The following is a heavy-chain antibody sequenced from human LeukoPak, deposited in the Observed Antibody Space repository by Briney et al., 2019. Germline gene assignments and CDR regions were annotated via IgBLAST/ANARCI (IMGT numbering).Heavy chain of an antibody. J-gene: IGHJ4*02. CDR1: GYNFTSYW. CDR2: IYPADSDT. CDR3: ARQTDGASGGFDY. Sequence: GESLKISCKGSGYNFTSYWIGWVRQMPGKGLEWMGIIYPADSDTRDSPSFQGQVTISADKSISTAYLQWSSLKASDTAMYYCARQTDGASGGFDYWGQGTLVTVSS. D-gene: IGHD4-17*01. V-gene: IGHV5-51*01.